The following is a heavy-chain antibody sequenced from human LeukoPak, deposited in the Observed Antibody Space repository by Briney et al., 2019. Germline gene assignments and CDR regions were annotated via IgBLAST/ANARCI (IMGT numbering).Heavy chain of an antibody. J-gene: IGHJ6*03. V-gene: IGHV1-2*02. Sequence: ASVKVSCKASGYIFTGYYIHWVRQAPGQGLEWVGWINPNSGGTNYAQKFQGRVTMTRDTSISTAYMELSRLRSDDTAVYYCARSNPAHYYYYYMDVWGKGTTVTISS. CDR1: GYIFTGYY. CDR3: ARSNPAHYYYYYMDV. CDR2: INPNSGGT.